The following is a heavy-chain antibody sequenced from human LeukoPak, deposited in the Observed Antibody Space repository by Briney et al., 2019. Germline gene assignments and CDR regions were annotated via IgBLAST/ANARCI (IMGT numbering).Heavy chain of an antibody. J-gene: IGHJ6*02. V-gene: IGHV3-7*03. CDR2: IKQDGSEK. CDR1: GFTFSRYY. CDR3: AKYVDTAMVAPWYYYGMDV. D-gene: IGHD5-18*01. Sequence: PGGSLRLSCAASGFTFSRYYMSWVRQAPGKGLEWVASIKQDGSEKSYVDSVKGRFTISRDNAKDSLYLQMDSLRAENAAVHYCAKYVDTAMVAPWYYYGMDVWGQGTTVTVSS.